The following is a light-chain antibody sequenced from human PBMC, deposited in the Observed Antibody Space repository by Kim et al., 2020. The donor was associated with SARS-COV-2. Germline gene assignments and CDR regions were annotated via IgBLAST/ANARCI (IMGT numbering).Light chain of an antibody. V-gene: IGKV3-20*01. Sequence: WPGESATLSCRASQSVSSSYLAWYQQKPGQAPRLLIYGASSRATGIPDRFSGSGSGTDFTLTISRLEPEDFAVYYCQQYGSSSWTFGQGTKVDIK. CDR3: QQYGSSSWT. CDR2: GAS. J-gene: IGKJ1*01. CDR1: QSVSSSY.